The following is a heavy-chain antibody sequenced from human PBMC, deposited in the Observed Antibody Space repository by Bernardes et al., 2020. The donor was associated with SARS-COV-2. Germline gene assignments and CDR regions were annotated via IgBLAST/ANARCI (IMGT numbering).Heavy chain of an antibody. D-gene: IGHD3-10*01. CDR3: ARAGSESDY. CDR1: GFTFGSYW. CDR2: IKEDGSEE. Sequence: GGSLRVSCAASGFTFGSYWMTWVRQAPGKGPEWVANIKEDGSEENYVDSVKGRFTISRDNAKNSLYLQMNSLRVEDTALYYCARAGSESDYWGQGTLVTVSS. V-gene: IGHV3-7*01. J-gene: IGHJ4*02.